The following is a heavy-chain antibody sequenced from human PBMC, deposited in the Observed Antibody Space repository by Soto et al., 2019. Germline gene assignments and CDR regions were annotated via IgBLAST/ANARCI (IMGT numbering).Heavy chain of an antibody. CDR1: VFAFTISA. D-gene: IGHD5-18*01. J-gene: IGHJ6*02. Sequence: KVCWKDSVFAFTISAVRWVRQARGQRLEWIGWIVVGSGNTNYAQKFQERVTITRDMSTSTAYMELSSLRSEDTAVYYCAADQGYSYAYYYYYGMDVWGQGTTVTVSS. CDR2: IVVGSGNT. CDR3: AADQGYSYAYYYYYGMDV. V-gene: IGHV1-58*01.